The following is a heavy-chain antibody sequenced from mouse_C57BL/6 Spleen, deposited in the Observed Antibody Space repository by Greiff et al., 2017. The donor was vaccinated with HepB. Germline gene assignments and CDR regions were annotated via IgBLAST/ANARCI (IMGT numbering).Heavy chain of an antibody. CDR3: AIRAFTTVVATDFDY. J-gene: IGHJ2*01. CDR1: GYTFTSYG. Sequence: VQLQESGAELARPGASVKLSCKASGYTFTSYGISWVKQRTGQGLEWIGEIYPRSGNTYYNEKFKGKATLTADKSSSTAYMELRSLTSADSAVYFCAIRAFTTVVATDFDYWGQGTTLTVSS. V-gene: IGHV1-81*01. D-gene: IGHD1-1*01. CDR2: IYPRSGNT.